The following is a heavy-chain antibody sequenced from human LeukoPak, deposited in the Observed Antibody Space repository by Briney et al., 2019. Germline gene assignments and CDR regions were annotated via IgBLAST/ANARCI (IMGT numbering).Heavy chain of an antibody. CDR3: AKGFFASNTYYDFWSFDY. V-gene: IGHV3-23*01. CDR1: GFTLSRHA. CDR2: ISASGGST. J-gene: IGHJ4*02. Sequence: GGSLRLSCAASGFTLSRHAMNWVRQAPGKGLEWLSGISASGGSTYYADSVKGRFTISRDNSKNTLYLQMNSLRAEDTAVYYCAKGFFASNTYYDFWSFDYWGQGALVTVSS. D-gene: IGHD3-3*01.